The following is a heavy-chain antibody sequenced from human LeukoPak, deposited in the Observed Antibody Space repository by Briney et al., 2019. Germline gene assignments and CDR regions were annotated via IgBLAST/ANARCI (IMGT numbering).Heavy chain of an antibody. D-gene: IGHD2-15*01. J-gene: IGHJ1*01. Sequence: AETLSLTCAVSGYSISSGGYYGGSQAPPRGVLGVIGIIYHSGSTYYEDSVKGRFTISVDKSKNQLSLKLSPVTAADTAVYYCANLDCNGCSCYSYFPHWGQGTLVTVSS. CDR3: ANLDCNGCSCYSYFPH. V-gene: IGHV4-38-2*01. CDR2: IYHSGST. CDR1: GYSISSGGY.